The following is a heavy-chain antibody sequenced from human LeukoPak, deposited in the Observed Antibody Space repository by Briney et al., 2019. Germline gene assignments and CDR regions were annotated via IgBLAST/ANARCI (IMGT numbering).Heavy chain of an antibody. CDR2: FDPEDGET. D-gene: IGHD6-19*01. CDR1: GYTLTELS. CDR3: ARDRSSGWSGSYMDV. Sequence: VASVKVSCKVYGYTLTELSMHWVRQAPGKGLEWMGGFDPEDGETIYAQKFQGRVTMTEDKSTDTAYMELRSLRSDDTAVYYCARDRSSGWSGSYMDVWGKGTTVTVSS. V-gene: IGHV1-24*01. J-gene: IGHJ6*03.